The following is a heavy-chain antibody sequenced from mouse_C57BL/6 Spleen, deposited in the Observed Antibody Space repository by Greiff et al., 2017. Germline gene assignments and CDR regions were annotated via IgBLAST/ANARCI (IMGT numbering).Heavy chain of an antibody. CDR2: INPGSGGT. CDR3: ARSGDGYYEGFAY. D-gene: IGHD2-3*01. Sequence: QVQLQQSGAELVRPGTSVKVSCKASGYAFTNYLIEWVKQRPGPGLEWIGVINPGSGGTNYNEKFKGKATLTADKSSSTAYMQLSSLTSEDSAVYFCARSGDGYYEGFAYWGQGTLVTVSA. J-gene: IGHJ3*01. V-gene: IGHV1-54*01. CDR1: GYAFTNYL.